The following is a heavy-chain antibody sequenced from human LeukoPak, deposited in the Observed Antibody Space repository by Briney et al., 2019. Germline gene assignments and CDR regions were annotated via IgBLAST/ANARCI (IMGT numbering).Heavy chain of an antibody. CDR2: ISYLSSHV. J-gene: IGHJ4*02. CDR3: GRAFPPLRTSSAGDL. V-gene: IGHV3-21*01. D-gene: IGHD3-16*01. CDR1: EFIVSNND. Sequence: PGGSLRLSCAVSEFIVSNNDLPCVRQAPGKGLEWVSSISYLSSHVYYGDSVKGRFSISRDNAKNSLYLQMNSLGAEDTAIYYCGRAFPPLRTSSAGDLWGQGILVTVSS.